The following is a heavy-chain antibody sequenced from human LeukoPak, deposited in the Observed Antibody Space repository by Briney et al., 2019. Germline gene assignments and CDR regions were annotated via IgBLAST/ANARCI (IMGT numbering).Heavy chain of an antibody. CDR2: ISGSGGST. Sequence: GGSLRLSCAASGFTFSSYAMSWVRQAPGKGLEWVSAISGSGGSTYYADSVKGRFTISRDNSKNTLYLQMNSLRAEDTAVYYCAKDVFLAAAGEYYIDYWGQGTLVTVSS. CDR3: AKDVFLAAAGEYYIDY. J-gene: IGHJ4*02. CDR1: GFTFSSYA. D-gene: IGHD6-13*01. V-gene: IGHV3-23*01.